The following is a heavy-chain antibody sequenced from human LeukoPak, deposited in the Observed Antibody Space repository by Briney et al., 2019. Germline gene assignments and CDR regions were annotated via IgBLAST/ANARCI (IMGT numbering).Heavy chain of an antibody. D-gene: IGHD2-15*01. J-gene: IGHJ4*02. CDR2: FYRGGTT. CDR1: GFTVSSSY. V-gene: IGHV3-53*01. Sequence: GGSLRLSCAASGFTVSSSYMYGVRQAPGKGLEWVSFFYRGGTTYYAESVRGRFTISRDISKNTLYLLMNSLIPEDTAVYYCAREVVSIPSYFESWGQGTRVTVSS. CDR3: AREVVSIPSYFES.